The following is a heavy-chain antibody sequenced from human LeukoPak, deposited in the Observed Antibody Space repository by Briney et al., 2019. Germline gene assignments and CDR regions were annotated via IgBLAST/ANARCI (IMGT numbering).Heavy chain of an antibody. D-gene: IGHD2-2*01. CDR1: GGTFSSYA. V-gene: IGHV1-69*05. Sequence: ASVKVSCKASGGTFSSYAISWVRQAPGQGPEWMGGIIPIFGTANYARKFQGRVTITTDESTSTAYMELSSLRSEDTAVYYCAREGGYCSSTSCPFDPWGQGTLVTVSS. CDR2: IIPIFGTA. J-gene: IGHJ5*02. CDR3: AREGGYCSSTSCPFDP.